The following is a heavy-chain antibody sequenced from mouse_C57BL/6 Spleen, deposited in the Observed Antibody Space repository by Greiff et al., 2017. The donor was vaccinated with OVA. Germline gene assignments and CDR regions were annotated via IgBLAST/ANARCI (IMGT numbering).Heavy chain of an antibody. CDR2: ISYDGSN. CDR1: GYSITSGYY. V-gene: IGHV3-6*01. CDR3: ARERYFDD. Sequence: EVKLVESGPGLVKPSQSLSLTCSVTGYSITSGYYWYWLRQFPGNKLEWRGFISYDGSNNYNPSLKNRFSITRDTSQNQSFLKLNSVTTEDTAAYYCARERYFDDWGQGTTLTVSS. J-gene: IGHJ2*01.